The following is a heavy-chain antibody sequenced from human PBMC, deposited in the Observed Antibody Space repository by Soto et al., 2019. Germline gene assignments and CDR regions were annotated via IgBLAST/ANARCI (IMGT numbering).Heavy chain of an antibody. CDR1: GASISSYY. CDR3: ARGLSGWPYYYYGMDV. V-gene: IGHV4-59*01. D-gene: IGHD6-19*01. J-gene: IGHJ6*02. Sequence: SETLSLTCTVSGASISSYYWSWIRQPAGKGLEWIGYVYYSGSTNYNPSLKSRVTISVDTSKNQFSLKLSSVTAADTAVYYCARGLSGWPYYYYGMDVWGQGTTVTVSS. CDR2: VYYSGST.